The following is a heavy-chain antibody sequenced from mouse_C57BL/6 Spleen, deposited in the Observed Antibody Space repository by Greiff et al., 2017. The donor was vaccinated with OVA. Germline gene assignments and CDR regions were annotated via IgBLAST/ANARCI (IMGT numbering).Heavy chain of an antibody. CDR1: GYTFTSYG. J-gene: IGHJ1*03. CDR3: ARSGGNYWDFDV. D-gene: IGHD1-1*02. V-gene: IGHV1-81*01. Sequence: QVQLQQSGAELARPGASVKLSCKASGYTFTSYGISWVKQRTGQGLEWIGEIYPRSGNTYYNEKFKGKATLTADKSSSTAYMELRSLTSEDSAVYFCARSGGNYWDFDVWGTGTTVTVSS. CDR2: IYPRSGNT.